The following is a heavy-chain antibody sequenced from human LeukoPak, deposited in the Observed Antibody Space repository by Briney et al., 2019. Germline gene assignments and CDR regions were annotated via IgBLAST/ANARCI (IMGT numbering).Heavy chain of an antibody. V-gene: IGHV3-33*08. J-gene: IGHJ4*02. D-gene: IGHD3-16*01. CDR2: IWYDGSNK. CDR1: GFTFSSYA. CDR3: ARDRTGGYFDY. Sequence: GRSLRLSCAASGFTFSSYAMHWVRQAPGKGLEWVAVIWYDGSNKYYADSVKGRFTISRDNSKNTLYLQMNSLRAEDTAVYYCARDRTGGYFDYWGQGTLVTVSS.